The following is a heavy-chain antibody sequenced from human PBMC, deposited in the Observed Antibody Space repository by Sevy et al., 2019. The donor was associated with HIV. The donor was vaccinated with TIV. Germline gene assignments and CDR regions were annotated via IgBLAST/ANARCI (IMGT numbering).Heavy chain of an antibody. CDR3: ARHVLGIRELEGYFDY. CDR2: IYYSGGT. D-gene: IGHD1-26*01. Sequence: SETLSLTCTVSGGSISSSSYYWGWIRQPPGKGLEWIGSIYYSGGTYYNPSLKSRVTISVATSKTQFALKLCSVTAADTAVYYCARHVLGIRELEGYFDYWGQGTLVTVSS. J-gene: IGHJ4*02. V-gene: IGHV4-39*01. CDR1: GGSISSSSYY.